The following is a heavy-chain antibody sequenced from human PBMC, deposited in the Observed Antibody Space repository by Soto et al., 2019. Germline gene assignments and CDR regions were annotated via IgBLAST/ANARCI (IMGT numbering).Heavy chain of an antibody. CDR1: GGSVSSGSYY. D-gene: IGHD3-9*01. CDR2: IYYSGST. Sequence: SETLSLTCTVSGGSVSSGSYYWSWIRQPPGKGLEWIGYIYYSGSTNYNPSLESRVTISVDTSKNQFSLKLSSVTAADTAVYYCARAFAYYDILTGYSYMDVWGQGTTVTVSS. V-gene: IGHV4-61*01. CDR3: ARAFAYYDILTGYSYMDV. J-gene: IGHJ6*03.